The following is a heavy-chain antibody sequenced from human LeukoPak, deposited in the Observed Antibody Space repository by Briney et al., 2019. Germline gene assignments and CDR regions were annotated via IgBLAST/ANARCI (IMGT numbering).Heavy chain of an antibody. V-gene: IGHV3-30-3*01. CDR3: ARAPHLLDGMDV. Sequence: GGSLRLSCAASGFTFNSYAMHWVRQAPGKGLEWVAVISYDGSNKYYADSVKGRFTISRDNSKNTLYLQMNSLRAEDTAVYYCARAPHLLDGMDVWGQGTTVTVSS. D-gene: IGHD3-10*01. CDR2: ISYDGSNK. CDR1: GFTFNSYA. J-gene: IGHJ6*02.